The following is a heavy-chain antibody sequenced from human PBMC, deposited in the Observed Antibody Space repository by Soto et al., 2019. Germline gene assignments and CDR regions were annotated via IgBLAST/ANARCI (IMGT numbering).Heavy chain of an antibody. D-gene: IGHD2-15*01. V-gene: IGHV4-31*03. Sequence: PSETLSLTCTVSGGSISSGGYYWSWIRQHPGKGLEWIGYIYYSGSTYYNPSLKSRVTISVDTSKNQFSLKLSSVTAADTAVYYCARGSGDGYYYYYMDVWGKGTTVTVSS. CDR3: ARGSGDGYYYYYMDV. CDR1: GGSISSGGYY. J-gene: IGHJ6*03. CDR2: IYYSGST.